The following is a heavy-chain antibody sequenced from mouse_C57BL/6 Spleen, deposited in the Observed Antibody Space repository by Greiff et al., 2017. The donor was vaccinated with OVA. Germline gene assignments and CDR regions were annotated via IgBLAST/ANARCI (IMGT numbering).Heavy chain of an antibody. Sequence: EVQLQQSGPELVKPGASVKISCKASGYSFTGYYMNWVKQSPEKSLEWIGEINPSTGGTTYNQKFKAKATLTVDKSSSTAYMQLKSLTSEDSAVYYCARDDYDGYAMDYWGQGTSVTVSS. V-gene: IGHV1-42*01. CDR2: INPSTGGT. D-gene: IGHD2-4*01. CDR1: GYSFTGYY. J-gene: IGHJ4*01. CDR3: ARDDYDGYAMDY.